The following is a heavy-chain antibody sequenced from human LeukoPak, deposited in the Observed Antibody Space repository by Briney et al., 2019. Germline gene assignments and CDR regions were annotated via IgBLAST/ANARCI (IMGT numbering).Heavy chain of an antibody. CDR1: GFTFNNYA. Sequence: GGSLRLSCAASGFTFNNYAMSWVRQAPGKGLEWVSAISNSRDKTYYAGSVRGRFTISRDNSKNTLYLQMNSLRAEDTAVYYCAKDLQMATIAGENWFDPWGQGTLVTVSS. CDR2: ISNSRDKT. D-gene: IGHD5-24*01. CDR3: AKDLQMATIAGENWFDP. J-gene: IGHJ5*02. V-gene: IGHV3-23*01.